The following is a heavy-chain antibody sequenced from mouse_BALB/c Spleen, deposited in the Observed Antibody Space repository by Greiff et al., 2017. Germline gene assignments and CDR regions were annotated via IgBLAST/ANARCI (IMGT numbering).Heavy chain of an antibody. Sequence: EVQLQQSGAELVKPGASVKLSCTASGFNIKDTYMHWVKQRPEQGLEWIGRIDPANGNTKYDPKFQGKATITADTSSNTAYLQLSSLTSEDTAVYYCASWAWFAYWGQGTLVTVSA. V-gene: IGHV14-3*02. J-gene: IGHJ3*01. CDR1: GFNIKDTY. CDR2: IDPANGNT. D-gene: IGHD4-1*01. CDR3: ASWAWFAY.